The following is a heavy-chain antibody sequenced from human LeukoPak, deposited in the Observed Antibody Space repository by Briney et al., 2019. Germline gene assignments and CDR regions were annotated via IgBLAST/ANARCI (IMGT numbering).Heavy chain of an antibody. CDR3: ARVSPYSGSRDY. CDR1: GFTFSNYAM. J-gene: IGHJ4*02. D-gene: IGHD1-26*01. Sequence: PGGSLRLSCAASGFTFSNYAMNWVRQPPGKGLEWIGEIYHSGSTNYNPSLKSRVTISVDKSKNQFSLKLSSVTAADTAVYYCARVSPYSGSRDYWGQGTLVTVSS. CDR2: IYHSGST. V-gene: IGHV4-4*02.